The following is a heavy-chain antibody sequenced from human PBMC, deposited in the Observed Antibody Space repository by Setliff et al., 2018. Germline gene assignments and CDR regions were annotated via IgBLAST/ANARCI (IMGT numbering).Heavy chain of an antibody. CDR2: ISSDGGSI. V-gene: IGHV3-23*03. CDR3: ARDVFDFRTGQAGP. CDR1: GFTFSSDA. J-gene: IGHJ5*02. Sequence: GGSLRLSCAASGFTFSSDAMTWVRQAPGKGLEWVSVISSDGGSIYYADSVKGRFTISRDNSKNSLYLQMNSLRVEDTAVYYCARDVFDFRTGQAGPWGQGTLVTAPQ. D-gene: IGHD3-3*01.